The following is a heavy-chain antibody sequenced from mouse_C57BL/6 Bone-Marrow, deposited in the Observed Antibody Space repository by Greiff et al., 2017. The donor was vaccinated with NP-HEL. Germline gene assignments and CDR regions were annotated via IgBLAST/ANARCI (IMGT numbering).Heavy chain of an antibody. J-gene: IGHJ4*01. CDR1: GYTFTDYN. Sequence: EVMLVESGPELVKPGASVKMSCKASGYTFTDYNMHWVKQSHGKSLEWIGYINPNNGGTSYNQKFKGKATLTVNKSSSTAYMELRSLTSEDSAVYYCARGGLYGNYDYAMDYWGQGTSVTVSS. CDR2: INPNNGGT. D-gene: IGHD2-1*01. V-gene: IGHV1-22*01. CDR3: ARGGLYGNYDYAMDY.